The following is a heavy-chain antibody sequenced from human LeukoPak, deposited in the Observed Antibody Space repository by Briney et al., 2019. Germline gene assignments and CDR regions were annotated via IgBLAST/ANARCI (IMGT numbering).Heavy chain of an antibody. V-gene: IGHV1-69*05. CDR2: IIPIFGTA. D-gene: IGHD2-15*01. Sequence: ASVTVSCKASGGTFSSYAISWVRQAPGQGLEWMGGIIPIFGTANYAQKFQGRVTITTDESTSTAYMELSSLRSEDTAVYYCARKVVQRSNWFDPWGQGTLVTVSS. J-gene: IGHJ5*02. CDR3: ARKVVQRSNWFDP. CDR1: GGTFSSYA.